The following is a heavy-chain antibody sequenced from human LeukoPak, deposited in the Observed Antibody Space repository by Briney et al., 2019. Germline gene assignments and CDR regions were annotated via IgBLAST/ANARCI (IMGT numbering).Heavy chain of an antibody. Sequence: SQTLSLTCAISGDSVSSNSAAWNWIRQSPSRGLEWLGRTYYRSKWYNDYAVSVKSRITINPDTSKNQFSLQLNSVTPEDTAVYYCARSTPPTSIAASGHFDYWGQGTLVTVSP. V-gene: IGHV6-1*01. CDR2: TYYRSKWYN. D-gene: IGHD6-6*01. J-gene: IGHJ4*02. CDR1: GDSVSSNSAA. CDR3: ARSTPPTSIAASGHFDY.